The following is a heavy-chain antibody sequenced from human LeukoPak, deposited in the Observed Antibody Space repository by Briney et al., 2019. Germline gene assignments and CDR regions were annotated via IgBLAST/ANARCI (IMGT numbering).Heavy chain of an antibody. J-gene: IGHJ3*02. CDR3: ARDTRPYYYDSSGSNDAFHI. CDR2: IYYSGST. Sequence: PSETLSLTCTVSGGSISSYYWMWMRQPPGKGLECIGYIYYSGSTNYNPSLKSRVTISIHTYKNQFSLKLSSVTAADTAVYYCARDTRPYYYDSSGSNDAFHIWGQRTMVTVSS. V-gene: IGHV4-59*13. CDR1: GGSISSYY. D-gene: IGHD3-22*01.